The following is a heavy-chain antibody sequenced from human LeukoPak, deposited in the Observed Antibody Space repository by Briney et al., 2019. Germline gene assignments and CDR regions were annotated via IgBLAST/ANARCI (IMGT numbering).Heavy chain of an antibody. CDR3: AKVHCSSADCFTGGFDC. V-gene: IGHV3-9*01. CDR2: FNWNTGNI. CDR1: GFTFDDYA. D-gene: IGHD2-2*02. Sequence: GGSLRPSCAASGFTFDDYAAHWVRQVPGKGLEWVSGFNWNTGNIDYADSVKGRFTISRDNAKNSLYLQMNSLRTEDTAFYYCAKVHCSSADCFTGGFDCWGQGTLVIVSS. J-gene: IGHJ4*02.